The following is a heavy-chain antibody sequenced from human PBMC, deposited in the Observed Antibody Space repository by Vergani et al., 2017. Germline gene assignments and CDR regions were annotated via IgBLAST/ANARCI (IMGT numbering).Heavy chain of an antibody. CDR2: ISGSSGST. D-gene: IGHD6-13*01. CDR3: AKDRPSSWYPLGYFYY. V-gene: IGHV3-23*01. Sequence: EVQLLESGGGLVQPGGSLRLSCAASGFTFSSYAMSWVRQATGKGLEWVSAISGSSGSTYYADSVKGRFTISRDNSKNTLYLQMNSLRAEATAVYYCAKDRPSSWYPLGYFYYWGQGTLVTVSS. J-gene: IGHJ4*02. CDR1: GFTFSSYA.